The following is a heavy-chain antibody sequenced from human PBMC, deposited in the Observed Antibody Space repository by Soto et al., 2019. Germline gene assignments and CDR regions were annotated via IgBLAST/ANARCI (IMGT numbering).Heavy chain of an antibody. D-gene: IGHD3-22*01. J-gene: IGHJ4*02. CDR1: GFTFSDFW. CDR2: INQDGSEK. Sequence: QTGGSLRLSCAASGFTFSDFWMSWVRQAPGKGLEWVAKINQDGSEKYFVDSVKGRFTISRDNAKNSLYLQMNSLRAEDTAVYYCVRLNCYDTSVQGCWGQGTMVTVYS. V-gene: IGHV3-7*01. CDR3: VRLNCYDTSVQGC.